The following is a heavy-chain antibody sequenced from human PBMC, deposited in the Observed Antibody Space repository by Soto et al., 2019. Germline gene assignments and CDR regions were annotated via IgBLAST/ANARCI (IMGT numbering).Heavy chain of an antibody. CDR1: GFTFSSYS. CDR2: ISGSGGRT. J-gene: IGHJ3*02. D-gene: IGHD6-19*01. V-gene: IGHV3-23*01. Sequence: GGSLRLSCAASGFTFSSYSMSWVRQAPGKGLEWVSAISGSGGRTYYADSVKGRFTISRDNSKNTLYLQMNSLRAEDTAVYYCAKETRIAVAGRSAFDIWGQGTMVTFSS. CDR3: AKETRIAVAGRSAFDI.